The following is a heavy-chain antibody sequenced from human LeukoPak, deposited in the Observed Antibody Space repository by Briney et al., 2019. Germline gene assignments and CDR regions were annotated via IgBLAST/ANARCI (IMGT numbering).Heavy chain of an antibody. J-gene: IGHJ4*02. CDR1: GGSISGSY. CDR3: VRDGAGEHHFDY. Sequence: PSETLSLTCTVSGGSISGSYWGWIRQPPGKGPEWIGYIHYSGSATYNPSLKNQVTMSLDISKNQFSLKLTSVTAADTAVYYCVRDGAGEHHFDYWGQGTLVTVSS. D-gene: IGHD7-27*01. V-gene: IGHV4-59*01. CDR2: IHYSGSA.